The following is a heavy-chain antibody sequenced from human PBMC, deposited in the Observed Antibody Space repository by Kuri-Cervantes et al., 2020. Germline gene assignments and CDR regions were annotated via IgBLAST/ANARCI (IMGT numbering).Heavy chain of an antibody. V-gene: IGHV4-39*01. Sequence: SETLSLTCTVSGGSISSSSYYWGWIRQPPGKGLEWIGSIYYSGSTYYNPSLKSRVTISVDTSKNQFSLKLSSVTAADTAVYYCARHWGRNNGGAFDIWGQGTMVTVSS. CDR2: IYYSGST. J-gene: IGHJ3*02. CDR1: GGSISSSSYY. D-gene: IGHD1/OR15-1a*01. CDR3: ARHWGRNNGGAFDI.